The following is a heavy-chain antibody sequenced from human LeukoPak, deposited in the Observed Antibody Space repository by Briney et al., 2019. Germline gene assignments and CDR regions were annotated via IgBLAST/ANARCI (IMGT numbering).Heavy chain of an antibody. CDR1: GYTFTGYY. J-gene: IGHJ4*02. D-gene: IGHD3-22*01. Sequence: ASVKVSCKASGYTFTGYYMHWVRQAPGQGLEWMGRINPNSGGTNYAQKFQGRVTMTRDTSISTAYMELSRLRSDDTAVYYCARVYYYYDSSGFFAPDYWGQGTLVTVSS. CDR3: ARVYYYYDSSGFFAPDY. CDR2: INPNSGGT. V-gene: IGHV1-2*06.